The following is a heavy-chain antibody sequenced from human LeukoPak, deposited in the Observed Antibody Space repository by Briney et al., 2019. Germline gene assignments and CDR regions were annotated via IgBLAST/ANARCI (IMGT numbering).Heavy chain of an antibody. J-gene: IGHJ5*02. CDR3: ARLNKGSSSWYWGYNWFDP. CDR1: GYTFTSYG. V-gene: IGHV1-18*01. Sequence: ASVKVSCKAPGYTFTSYGISWVRQAPGQGLEWMGWISAYNGNTNYAQKFQGRVTITTDESTSTAYMELSSLRSEDTAVYYCARLNKGSSSWYWGYNWFDPWGQGTLVTVSS. D-gene: IGHD6-13*01. CDR2: ISAYNGNT.